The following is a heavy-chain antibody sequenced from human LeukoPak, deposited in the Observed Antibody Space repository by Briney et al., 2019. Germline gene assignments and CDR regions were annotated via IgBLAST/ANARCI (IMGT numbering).Heavy chain of an antibody. CDR3: ARVISRTYYYDSSGLDI. CDR2: ISSSSSYI. CDR1: GFTFSSYS. Sequence: GGSLRLFCAACGFTFSSYSMNGVRQAPGEGLEWVSSISSSSSYIYYADSVKGRFTISRDNAKNSLYLQMNSLRAEDTAVYYCARVISRTYYYDSSGLDIWGQGTMVTVSS. V-gene: IGHV3-21*01. D-gene: IGHD3-22*01. J-gene: IGHJ3*02.